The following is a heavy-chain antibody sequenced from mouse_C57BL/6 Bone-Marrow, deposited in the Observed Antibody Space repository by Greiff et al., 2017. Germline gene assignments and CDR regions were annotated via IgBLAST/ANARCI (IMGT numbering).Heavy chain of an antibody. CDR3: TPEIHFDY. V-gene: IGHV14-4*01. CDR1: GFNIKDYY. Sequence: EVQLQQSGAELVRPGASVKLSCTASGFNIKDYYMHWVQQRPEQGLEWIGWIDPENGDTKYASKFQGKATITAGTSSNPAYLQLSSRTSADTAGYYCTPEIHFDYWGQGTTRTVSS. CDR2: IDPENGDT. J-gene: IGHJ2*01.